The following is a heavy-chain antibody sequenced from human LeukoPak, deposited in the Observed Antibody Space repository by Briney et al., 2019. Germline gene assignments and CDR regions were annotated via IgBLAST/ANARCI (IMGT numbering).Heavy chain of an antibody. CDR3: ASAYDFGSGYYGY. J-gene: IGHJ4*02. V-gene: IGHV4-34*01. D-gene: IGHD3-3*01. CDR1: GGSFSGYY. CDR2: INHSGST. Sequence: SETLSLTCAVYGGSFSGYYWSWIRQPPGKGLEWIGEINHSGSTNNNPSLKSRVTISVDTSKNQFSLRLSSVTAADTAVYYCASAYDFGSGYYGYWGQGTLVTVSS.